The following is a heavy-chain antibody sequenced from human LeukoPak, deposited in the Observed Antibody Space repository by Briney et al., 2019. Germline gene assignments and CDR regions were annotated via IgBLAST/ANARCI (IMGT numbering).Heavy chain of an antibody. D-gene: IGHD5-12*01. V-gene: IGHV4-59*01. CDR2: MDYSGNT. Sequence: SETLSLTCSVSGDSISSYYWSWIRQPPGKGLEWIGNMDYSGNTNYNPSLKSRVSISVDTAKNQFSLKLSSVTAADTAVYYCARVLRGYGGYDLGLIQHWGQGTLVTVSS. J-gene: IGHJ1*01. CDR1: GDSISSYY. CDR3: ARVLRGYGGYDLGLIQH.